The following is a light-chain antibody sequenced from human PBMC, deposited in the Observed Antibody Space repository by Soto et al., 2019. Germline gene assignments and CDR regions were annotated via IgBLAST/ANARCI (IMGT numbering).Light chain of an antibody. Sequence: QSALTQPASVSGSPGHSITISCTGTSSDIGSYNLVSWYQHHPGKAPKLMIYEDSKRPSGVSNRFSGSKSGNTASLTISGLQAEDEADYYYCSYANSSTLVVFGGGTKLTVL. CDR2: EDS. CDR3: CSYANSSTLVV. V-gene: IGLV2-23*01. CDR1: SSDIGSYNL. J-gene: IGLJ2*01.